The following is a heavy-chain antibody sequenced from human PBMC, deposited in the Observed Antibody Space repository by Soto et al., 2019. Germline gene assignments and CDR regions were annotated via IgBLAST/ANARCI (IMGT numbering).Heavy chain of an antibody. D-gene: IGHD6-19*01. CDR3: ARGGYSSSFRFDY. CDR2: IFPFIGST. J-gene: IGHJ4*02. Sequence: VQLLQSGAGVKKPGSSVRVSCKTSGDTFNTYEINWVRQAPGQGLECMGGIFPFIGSTNYAHKFQGRLTISADASTNTAYLDLSSLTSEDTAVYYCARGGYSSSFRFDYWGQGTLVTVSA. CDR1: GDTFNTYE. V-gene: IGHV1-69*01.